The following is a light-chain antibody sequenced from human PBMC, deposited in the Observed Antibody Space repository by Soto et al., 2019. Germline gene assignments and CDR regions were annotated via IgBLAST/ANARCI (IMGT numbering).Light chain of an antibody. V-gene: IGKV3-11*01. CDR2: DAS. J-gene: IGKJ4*01. Sequence: EIVLTQSPATLSLSPGERATLSCRASQSVSSYLAWYQQKPGQAPRLLIYDASNMATGIPARFSGSGSGTDFALPITSLEAHDFAVYFCLRRSNWPALTFGRGTKVEIK. CDR1: QSVSSY. CDR3: LRRSNWPALT.